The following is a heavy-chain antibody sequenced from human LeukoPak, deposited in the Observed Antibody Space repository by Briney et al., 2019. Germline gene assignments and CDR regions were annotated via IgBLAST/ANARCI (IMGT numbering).Heavy chain of an antibody. V-gene: IGHV1-2*02. CDR1: RYTFTGYY. D-gene: IGHD6-13*01. J-gene: IGHJ6*02. CDR2: INPNSCDR. Sequence: ASVKVSCKPSRYTFTGYYIHWVRQAPAQGLECMGWINPNSCDRNYAQKSQGRDTKTRDTSINTAHMEVSALSSDSTAVLCCARVQQQLRQGYYGLDVWGQGTTVTVSS. CDR3: ARVQQQLRQGYYGLDV.